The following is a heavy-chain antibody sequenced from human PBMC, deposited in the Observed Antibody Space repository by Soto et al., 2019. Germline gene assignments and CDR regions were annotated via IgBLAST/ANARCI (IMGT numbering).Heavy chain of an antibody. CDR2: TYYRSKWYN. Sequence: SHTLSLTCAISGYSVSSNSAALNWIRQSPSRGLEWLGRTYYRSKWYNDYAVSVKSRITINPDTSKNQFSLQLNSVTPEDTAVYYCARVASSGWYQDWFDPWGQGTLVTVSS. J-gene: IGHJ5*02. V-gene: IGHV6-1*01. CDR1: GYSVSSNSAA. CDR3: ARVASSGWYQDWFDP. D-gene: IGHD6-19*01.